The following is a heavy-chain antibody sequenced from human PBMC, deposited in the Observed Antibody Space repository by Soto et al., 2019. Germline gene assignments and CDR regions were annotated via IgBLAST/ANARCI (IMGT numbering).Heavy chain of an antibody. J-gene: IGHJ4*02. CDR1: GDSVSSTTAT. V-gene: IGHV6-1*01. D-gene: IGHD4-17*01. CDR3: ARAGTTAWRLHPHFDH. CDR2: TFYRSKWYN. Sequence: QVQLQQSGPGLVKPAQTLSLSCAISGDSVSSTTATWNWIRLSPSRGLEWLGRTFYRSKWYNDYADSVKRRIAINPDTSKNQFSLQLNTVTADDTAVYFCARAGTTAWRLHPHFDHWGQGTLVTVSP.